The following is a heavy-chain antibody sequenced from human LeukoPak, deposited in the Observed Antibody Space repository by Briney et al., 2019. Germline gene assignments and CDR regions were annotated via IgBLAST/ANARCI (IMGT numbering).Heavy chain of an antibody. CDR1: GGSISSYY. CDR2: IYYSGST. J-gene: IGHJ3*02. CDR3: ARPADRTTGDAFDI. V-gene: IGHV4-59*01. Sequence: NSSETLPLTCTVSGGSISSYYWSWIRQPPGKGLEWIGYIYYSGSTNYNPSLKSRVTISVDTSKNQFSLKLSSVTAADTAVYYCARPADRTTGDAFDIWGQGTMVTVSS. D-gene: IGHD2/OR15-2a*01.